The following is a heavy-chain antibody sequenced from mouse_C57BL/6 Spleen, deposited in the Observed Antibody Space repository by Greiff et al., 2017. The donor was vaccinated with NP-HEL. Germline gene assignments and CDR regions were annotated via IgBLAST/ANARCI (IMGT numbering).Heavy chain of an antibody. J-gene: IGHJ4*01. Sequence: VQLQQSGPELVKPGASVKISCKASGYAFSSSWMNWVKQRPGKGLDWIGRIYPGDGDTNYNGKFKGKATLTADKSSSTAYMQLSSLTSEDSAVYFCARDGLGLMDYWGQGTSVTVSS. CDR3: ARDGLGLMDY. V-gene: IGHV1-82*01. CDR1: GYAFSSSW. D-gene: IGHD4-1*01. CDR2: IYPGDGDT.